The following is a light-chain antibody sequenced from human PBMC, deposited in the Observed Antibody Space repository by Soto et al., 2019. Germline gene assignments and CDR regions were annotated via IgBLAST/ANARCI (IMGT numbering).Light chain of an antibody. J-gene: IGKJ4*01. CDR3: QQYNTWPLT. CDR2: GAS. CDR1: QGVTTN. Sequence: EIVMTQSPATLSVSPGERATLSCSARQGVTTNLAWYQQKPGQAPRLLIYGASTRATGIPARFSGSGSGTEFTLTISSLQSEDFAVYYCQQYNTWPLTFGGGTKVEIK. V-gene: IGKV3-15*01.